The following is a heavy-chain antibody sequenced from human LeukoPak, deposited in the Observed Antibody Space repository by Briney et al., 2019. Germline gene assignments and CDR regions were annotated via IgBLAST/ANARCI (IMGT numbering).Heavy chain of an antibody. Sequence: PGGSLRLSCTVSGFTVSSNSMSWVRQAPGKGLEWVSFIYSDNTHYSDSVKGRFTISRDNSKNTLYLQMNSLRAEDTAVYYCARVAVYGDQVDYWGQGTLVTVSS. J-gene: IGHJ4*02. CDR2: IYSDNT. D-gene: IGHD4-17*01. V-gene: IGHV3-53*01. CDR1: GFTVSSNS. CDR3: ARVAVYGDQVDY.